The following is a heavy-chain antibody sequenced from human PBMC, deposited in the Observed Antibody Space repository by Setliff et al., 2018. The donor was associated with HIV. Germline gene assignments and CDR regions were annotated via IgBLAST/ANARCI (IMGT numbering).Heavy chain of an antibody. CDR3: SRGGTMAEY. J-gene: IGHJ4*02. V-gene: IGHV4-59*11. CDR2: IYYSGTT. CDR1: WESKINHD. Sequence: KPSETLSLTCSVSWESKINHDWGWIRQSPGRGLEWIGYIYYSGTTNYNPALESRVTIAVDTSKNQFSLRLTSVTSADMAVYYCSRGGTMAEYWGPGKVVTVSS. D-gene: IGHD1-7*01.